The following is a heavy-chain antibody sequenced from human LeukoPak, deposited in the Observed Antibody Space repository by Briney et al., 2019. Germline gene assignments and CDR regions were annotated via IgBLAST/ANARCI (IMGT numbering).Heavy chain of an antibody. CDR2: IIPIFGTA. V-gene: IGHV1-69*05. CDR3: ARVEGSCSSTSCSFDY. Sequence: SVNVSCKASGGTFSSYAISWVRQAPGQGLEWMGGIIPIFGTANYAQKFQGRVTITTDESTSTAYMELSSLRSEDTAVYYCARVEGSCSSTSCSFDYWGQGTLVTVSS. J-gene: IGHJ4*02. CDR1: GGTFSSYA. D-gene: IGHD2-2*01.